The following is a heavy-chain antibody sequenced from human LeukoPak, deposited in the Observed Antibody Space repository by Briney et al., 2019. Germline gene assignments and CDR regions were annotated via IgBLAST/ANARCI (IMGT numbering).Heavy chain of an antibody. CDR2: ISSSSSYI. CDR3: ALRSNRYNWNPKFDY. D-gene: IGHD1-20*01. J-gene: IGHJ4*02. Sequence: GGSLRLSCAASGVTFSSYSMNWVRQAPGKGLEWVSSISSSSSYIYYADSVKGRFTISRDNAKNSLYLQMNSLRAEDTAVYYCALRSNRYNWNPKFDYWGQGTLVTVSS. CDR1: GVTFSSYS. V-gene: IGHV3-21*01.